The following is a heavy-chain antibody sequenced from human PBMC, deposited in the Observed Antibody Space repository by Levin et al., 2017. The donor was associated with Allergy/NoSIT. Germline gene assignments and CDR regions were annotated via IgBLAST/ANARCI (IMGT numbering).Heavy chain of an antibody. D-gene: IGHD5-18*01. CDR3: ARMSSYGF. Sequence: GGSLRLSCAASGFTFSSYAMHWVRQAPGKGLEWVAVISYDGSNKYYADSVKGRFTISRDNSKNTLYLQMNSLRAEDTAVYYCARMSSYGFWGQGTLVTVSS. J-gene: IGHJ4*02. CDR2: ISYDGSNK. CDR1: GFTFSSYA. V-gene: IGHV3-30-3*01.